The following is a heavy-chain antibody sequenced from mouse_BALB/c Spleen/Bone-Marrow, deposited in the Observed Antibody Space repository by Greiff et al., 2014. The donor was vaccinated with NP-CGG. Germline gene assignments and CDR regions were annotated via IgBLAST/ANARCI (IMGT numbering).Heavy chain of an antibody. Sequence: VQLKESGGGLVKPGGSLKLSCAASGFTFSSYAMSWVRQTPEKRLEWVATISSGGSYTNYPDSVKGRVTFSRDNSKNTLYLQMSNLRSEDTAMYYGARVITWYFDVWGAGTTVTVSS. CDR3: ARVITWYFDV. CDR1: GFTFSSYA. CDR2: ISSGGSYT. D-gene: IGHD2-4*01. V-gene: IGHV5-9-3*01. J-gene: IGHJ1*01.